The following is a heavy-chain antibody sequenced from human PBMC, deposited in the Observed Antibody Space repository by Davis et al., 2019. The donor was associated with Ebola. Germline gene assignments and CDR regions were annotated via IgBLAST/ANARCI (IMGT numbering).Heavy chain of an antibody. CDR1: GYTFTSYA. J-gene: IGHJ6*03. CDR3: ARDNEVSYGPRYYYYYMDV. D-gene: IGHD5-18*01. CDR2: INAGNGNT. Sequence: ASVKVSCKASGYTFTSYAMHWVRQAPGQRLEWMGWINAGNGNTKYSQKFQGRVTITRDTSASTAYMELSSLRSEETAVYYCARDNEVSYGPRYYYYYMDVWGQGTTVTVSS. V-gene: IGHV1-3*01.